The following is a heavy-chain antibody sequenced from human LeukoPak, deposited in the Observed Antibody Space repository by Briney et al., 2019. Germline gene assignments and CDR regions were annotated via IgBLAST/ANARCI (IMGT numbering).Heavy chain of an antibody. V-gene: IGHV4-34*01. CDR1: GGSFSGYY. CDR2: IYYSGST. Sequence: PSETLSLTCAVYGGSFSGYYWSWIRQPPGKGLEWIGSIYYSGSTYYNPSLKSRVTISVDTSKNQFSLKLSSVTAADTAVYYCARGKHQPDWPQNNWFDPWGQGTLVTVSS. CDR3: ARGKHQPDWPQNNWFDP. D-gene: IGHD3-9*01. J-gene: IGHJ5*02.